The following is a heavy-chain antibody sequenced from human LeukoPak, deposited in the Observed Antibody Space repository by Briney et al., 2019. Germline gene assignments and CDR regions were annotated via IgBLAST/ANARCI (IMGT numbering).Heavy chain of an antibody. CDR3: ARGYGGNVDY. CDR2: IYYSGST. V-gene: IGHV4-59*01. CDR1: GGSISSYY. Sequence: PSETLSLTCTVSGGSISSYYWSWLRQPPGKGLEWIGYIYYSGSTNYNPSLKSRVTISVDTSKNQFSLKLSSVTAADTAVHYCARGYGGNVDYWGQGTLVTVSS. D-gene: IGHD4-23*01. J-gene: IGHJ4*02.